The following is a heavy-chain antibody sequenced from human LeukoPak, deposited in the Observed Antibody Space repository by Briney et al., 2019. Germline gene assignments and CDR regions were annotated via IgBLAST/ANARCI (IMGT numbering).Heavy chain of an antibody. V-gene: IGHV4-59*01. D-gene: IGHD2/OR15-2a*01. CDR2: IYYSGST. Sequence: ETLSLTCVVSGGSISSYYWTWIRQPPGKALEWIGYIYYSGSTNYNPSLKSRVTISVDTSKNQLSLKLTSVTAADTALYYCARGNSDYYYAMDVWGQGTAVTVSS. CDR3: ARGNSDYYYAMDV. J-gene: IGHJ6*02. CDR1: GGSISSYY.